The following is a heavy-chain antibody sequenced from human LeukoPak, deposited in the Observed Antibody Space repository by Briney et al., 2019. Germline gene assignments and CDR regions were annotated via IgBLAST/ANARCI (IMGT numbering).Heavy chain of an antibody. CDR2: IYYSGST. V-gene: IGHV4-59*01. Sequence: SETLSLTCTVSGGSISSYYWSWIRQPPGKGLEWIGYIYYSGSTNYNPSLKSRVTISVDTSKNQFSPKLSSVTAADTAVYYCARLIYYDILTGYAFDIWGQGTMVTVSS. J-gene: IGHJ3*02. D-gene: IGHD3-9*01. CDR1: GGSISSYY. CDR3: ARLIYYDILTGYAFDI.